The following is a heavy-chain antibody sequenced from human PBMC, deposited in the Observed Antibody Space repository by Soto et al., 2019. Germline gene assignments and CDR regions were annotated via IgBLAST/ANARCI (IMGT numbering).Heavy chain of an antibody. J-gene: IGHJ3*02. D-gene: IGHD4-17*01. CDR3: ARPRGYGVFDAYDI. CDR1: VFTFSTYA. V-gene: IGHV3-23*01. Sequence: WWSLRLSCAASVFTFSTYAMSWFRQAPGKGLEWVSAISGSGDSTYSADSVRGRFTISRDNSINTLYLQMNNLGYEDTAVYYCARPRGYGVFDAYDIWGQGTVVTVSS. CDR2: ISGSGDST.